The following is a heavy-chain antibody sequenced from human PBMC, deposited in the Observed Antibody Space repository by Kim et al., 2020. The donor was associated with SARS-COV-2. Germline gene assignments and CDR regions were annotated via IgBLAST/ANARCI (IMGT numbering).Heavy chain of an antibody. CDR1: GFTLNTYW. V-gene: IGHV3-74*01. CDR2: INTGGSST. CDR3: ARGMFASGFDV. J-gene: IGHJ6*02. D-gene: IGHD3-10*02. Sequence: GGSLRLSCVASGFTLNTYWINWVHQAPGKGLVWVSRINTGGSSTHYADSVKGRFTMSRDNAENTVILQMHSLRAEDTAVYYCARGMFASGFDVWGQGTTVTISS.